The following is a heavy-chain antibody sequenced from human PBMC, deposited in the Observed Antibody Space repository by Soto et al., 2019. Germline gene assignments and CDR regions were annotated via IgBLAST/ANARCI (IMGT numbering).Heavy chain of an antibody. D-gene: IGHD2-15*01. J-gene: IGHJ6*02. V-gene: IGHV1-46*01. CDR2: INPSGGST. CDR3: ARDATLCSGGSCYIGGAYYYYGMDV. CDR1: GYTFTIYY. Sequence: GASVKVSCKASGYTFTIYYMHWVRQAPGQGLEWMGIINPSGGSTSYAQKFQGRVTMTRDTSTSTVYMELSSLRSEDTAVYYCARDATLCSGGSCYIGGAYYYYGMDVWGQGTTVTVSS.